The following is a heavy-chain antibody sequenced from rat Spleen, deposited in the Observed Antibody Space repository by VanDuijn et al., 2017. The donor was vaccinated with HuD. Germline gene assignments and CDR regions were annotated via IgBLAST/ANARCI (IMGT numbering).Heavy chain of an antibody. V-gene: IGHV5-29*01. CDR3: ATPTPGVPFAY. Sequence: EVQLVESDGGLVQPGRSLKLSCATSGFIFSDCYMAWVRQAPTKGLEWVATISYDGSSTYYRDSVKGRFTISRDNSRNTLSLQMDSLRTEDTATYYCATPTPGVPFAYWGQGTLVTVSS. J-gene: IGHJ3*01. D-gene: IGHD1-4*01. CDR2: ISYDGSST. CDR1: GFIFSDCY.